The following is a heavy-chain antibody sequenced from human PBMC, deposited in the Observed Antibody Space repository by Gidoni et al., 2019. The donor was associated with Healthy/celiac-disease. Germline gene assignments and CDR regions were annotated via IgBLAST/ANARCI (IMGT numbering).Heavy chain of an antibody. V-gene: IGHV4-4*02. CDR2: IYHSGST. D-gene: IGHD3-10*01. J-gene: IGHJ6*02. Sequence: QVQLQESGPGLVKPSGTLSLTCAVSGGSISSSNWWIWVRQPPGKGLEWIGEIYHSGSTNYNPSLKSRVTISVDKSKNQFSLKLSSVTAADTAVYYCASIFYGGKYGSGSYYLDGMDVWGQGTTVTVSS. CDR1: GGSISSSNW. CDR3: ASIFYGGKYGSGSYYLDGMDV.